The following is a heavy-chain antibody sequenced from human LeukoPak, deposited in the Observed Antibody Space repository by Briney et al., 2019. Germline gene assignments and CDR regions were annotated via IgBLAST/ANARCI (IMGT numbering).Heavy chain of an antibody. Sequence: ASVKVSCKASGYTFTSYYMHWVRQAPGQGLEWKGIINPSGGSTSYAQKFQGRVTMTRDTSTSTVYMELSSLRSEDTAVYYCARDRKLSSGWSEFDYWGQGTLVTVSS. CDR3: ARDRKLSSGWSEFDY. D-gene: IGHD6-19*01. CDR1: GYTFTSYY. V-gene: IGHV1-46*01. J-gene: IGHJ4*02. CDR2: INPSGGST.